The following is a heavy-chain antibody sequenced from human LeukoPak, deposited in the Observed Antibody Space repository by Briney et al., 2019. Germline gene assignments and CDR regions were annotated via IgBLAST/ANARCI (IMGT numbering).Heavy chain of an antibody. J-gene: IGHJ2*01. CDR2: ISSGSSTI. V-gene: IGHV3-48*01. Sequence: GGSLRLSCAASGFTFSSYSMNWVRQAPGKGLEWVSYISSGSSTIYYADSVKGRFTISRDNAKNSLYLQMNSLRAGDTAVYYCARVNYYGSGSYQAWYFDLWGRGTLVTVSS. CDR1: GFTFSSYS. CDR3: ARVNYYGSGSYQAWYFDL. D-gene: IGHD3-10*01.